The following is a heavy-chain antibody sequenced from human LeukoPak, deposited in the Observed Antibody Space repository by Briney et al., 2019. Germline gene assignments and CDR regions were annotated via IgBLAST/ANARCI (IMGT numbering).Heavy chain of an antibody. CDR1: GYTFTSYD. D-gene: IGHD3-10*01. CDR2: MNSNSGNT. V-gene: IGHV1-8*01. Sequence: ASVKVSCKASGYTFTSYDINWVRQATGQGLEWMGWMNSNSGNTGYAQKFQGRVTMTRNTSISTAYMELSSLKSEDTAVYYWARGSYYGSGSYHGGAAFDYWGQGTLVTVSS. J-gene: IGHJ4*02. CDR3: ARGSYYGSGSYHGGAAFDY.